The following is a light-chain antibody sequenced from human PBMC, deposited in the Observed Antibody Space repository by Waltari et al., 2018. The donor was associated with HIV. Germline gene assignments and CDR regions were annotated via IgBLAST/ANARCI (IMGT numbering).Light chain of an antibody. Sequence: EIVMPQPPAPPYVSPGERAPLPCSASQSGRSNLAWYQQKPGQDPRLLIYGASTRATGIPLRFSGSWSGTDFSLTISSLQSEDFAIYYCQQYNNWPPYTFGQGTKLEIK. V-gene: IGKV3-15*01. CDR2: GAS. CDR1: QSGRSN. CDR3: QQYNNWPPYT. J-gene: IGKJ2*01.